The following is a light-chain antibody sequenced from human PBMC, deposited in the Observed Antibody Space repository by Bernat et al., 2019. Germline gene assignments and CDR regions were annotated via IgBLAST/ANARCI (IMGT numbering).Light chain of an antibody. CDR1: SSNIGAGYD. J-gene: IGLJ3*02. Sequence: QSVLTQPPSVSGAPGQRVTISCTGSSSNIGAGYDVHWYQQLPGTAPKLLIYGNSNRPSGVPDRFSGSKSGTSASLAITGLQAEDEADYYWQSYDSSLSGSNWVFGGGTKLTVL. CDR2: GNS. V-gene: IGLV1-40*01. CDR3: QSYDSSLSGSNWV.